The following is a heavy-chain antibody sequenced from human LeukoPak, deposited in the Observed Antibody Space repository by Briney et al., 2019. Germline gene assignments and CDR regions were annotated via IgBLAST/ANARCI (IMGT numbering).Heavy chain of an antibody. D-gene: IGHD5-18*01. J-gene: IGHJ4*02. CDR1: GYTFNNYY. CDR2: INPSGGTT. CDR3: AREIGPRQLHLWGSAFDY. Sequence: ASVKVSCKTSGYTFNNYYMHWVRQAPGQGLEWMGIINPSGGTTSYAQNFQGRVTITRDTSTSTVYMELSSLRSEDTAVYYCAREIGPRQLHLWGSAFDYWGQGTLVTVSS. V-gene: IGHV1-46*02.